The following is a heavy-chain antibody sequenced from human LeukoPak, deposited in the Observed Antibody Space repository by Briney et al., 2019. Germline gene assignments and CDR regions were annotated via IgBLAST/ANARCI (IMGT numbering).Heavy chain of an antibody. CDR3: ASIAALHDAFDI. Sequence: SVKVSCKASGGTFSSYAISWVRQAPGQGLEWMGRIIPILGIANYAQKFQGRVTITADKSTSTAYMELSSLRSEDTAVYYCASIAALHDAFDIWGQGTMVTVSS. CDR1: GGTFSSYA. CDR2: IIPILGIA. D-gene: IGHD6-6*01. J-gene: IGHJ3*02. V-gene: IGHV1-69*04.